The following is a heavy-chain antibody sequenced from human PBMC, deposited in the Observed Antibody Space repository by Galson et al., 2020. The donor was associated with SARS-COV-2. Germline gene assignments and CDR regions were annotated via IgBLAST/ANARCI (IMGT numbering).Heavy chain of an antibody. J-gene: IGHJ4*02. CDR1: GFTFTTYA. Sequence: GGSLRLSCAASGFTFTTYAMGWVRQAPGKGLEWVSAISASTTYHADSVKGRFTISRDNSKNTLYLQMNSLRAEDTAIYYCAKVGCSSPSCQSSYFDYWGQGTLVTVSS. CDR2: ISASTT. V-gene: IGHV3-23*01. CDR3: AKVGCSSPSCQSSYFDY. D-gene: IGHD2-2*01.